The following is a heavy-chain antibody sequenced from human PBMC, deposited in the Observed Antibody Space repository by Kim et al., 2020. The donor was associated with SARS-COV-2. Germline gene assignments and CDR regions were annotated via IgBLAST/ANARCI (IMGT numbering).Heavy chain of an antibody. Sequence: SVKVSCKASGGTFSSYAISWVRQAPGQGLEWMGRIIPILGIANYAQKFQGRVTITADKSTSTAYMELSSLRAEDTAVYYCASYKGYPYYSCYYGMDGWGQGTTVTVSS. CDR2: IIPILGIA. CDR3: ASYKGYPYYSCYYGMDG. D-gene: IGHD5-18*01. V-gene: IGHV1-69*04. CDR1: GGTFSSYA. J-gene: IGHJ6*02.